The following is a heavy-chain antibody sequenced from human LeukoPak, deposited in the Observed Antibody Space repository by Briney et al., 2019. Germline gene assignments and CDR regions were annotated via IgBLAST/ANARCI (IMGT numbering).Heavy chain of an antibody. CDR3: ARDINYYYYMDV. V-gene: IGHV3-21*01. Sequence: PGGSLRLSCAASGFTFSNYNMNWVRQAPGKGLEWVSSIDSSSSYIYYTDSLKGRFTISRDNAKNSLYLQMNSLRAEDTAVYYCARDINYYYYMDVWGKGTTVTVSS. D-gene: IGHD3-10*01. J-gene: IGHJ6*03. CDR1: GFTFSNYN. CDR2: IDSSSSYI.